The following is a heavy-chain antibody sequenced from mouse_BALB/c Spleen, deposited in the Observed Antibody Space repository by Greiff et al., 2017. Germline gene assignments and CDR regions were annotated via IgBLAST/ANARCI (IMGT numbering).Heavy chain of an antibody. Sequence: EVHLVESGGGLVKPGGSLKLSCAASGFTFSDYYMYWVRQTPEKRLEWVATISDGGSYTYYPDSVKGRFTISRDNAKNNLYLQMSSLKSEDTAMYYCARDGGYLAWFAYWGQGTLVTVSA. CDR1: GFTFSDYY. D-gene: IGHD2-2*01. CDR3: ARDGGYLAWFAY. CDR2: ISDGGSYT. V-gene: IGHV5-4*02. J-gene: IGHJ3*01.